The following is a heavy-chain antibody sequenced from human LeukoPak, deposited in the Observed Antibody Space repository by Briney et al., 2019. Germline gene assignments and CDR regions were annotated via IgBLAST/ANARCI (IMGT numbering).Heavy chain of an antibody. V-gene: IGHV1-46*01. CDR3: ARDRAGAQRYFDL. CDR2: INPSSGST. J-gene: IGHJ2*01. CDR1: GYSFISDF. Sequence: ASVKVSRKASGYSFISDFMHWVRQAPGQGLEWLGIINPSSGSTTYAQKFQGRVTMTRDMSTSTVYMELSTLRSEDTAVYYCARDRAGAQRYFDLWGRGTLVTVSS. D-gene: IGHD4-17*01.